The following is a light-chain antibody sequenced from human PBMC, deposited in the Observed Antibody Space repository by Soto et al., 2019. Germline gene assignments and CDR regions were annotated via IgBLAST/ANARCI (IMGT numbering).Light chain of an antibody. CDR1: TSNIGSNY. V-gene: IGLV1-47*01. CDR2: RNN. CDR3: ATWDDSLNGFYV. Sequence: QSVLTQPPSASGTPGQGVTISCSGSTSNIGSNYVYWYQQLPGTAPKLLIYRNNQRPSGVPDRFSGSKSGTSASLAISGPRSDDEADYFCATWDDSLNGFYVFGTGTKLTVL. J-gene: IGLJ1*01.